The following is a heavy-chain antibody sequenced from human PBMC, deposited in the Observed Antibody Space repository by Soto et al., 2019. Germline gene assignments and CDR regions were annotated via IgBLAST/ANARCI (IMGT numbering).Heavy chain of an antibody. D-gene: IGHD2-15*01. V-gene: IGHV4-39*02. CDR2: LYYNGVT. CDR1: GVSFTSSYYY. J-gene: IGHJ4*02. Sequence: QVQLQESGPGLVRPSETLSPPCTVSGVSFTSSYYYWAWIRQPPGKGLEWIGTLYYNGVTYSNPSIKGRIIMSNVTAKNTFSLQVTAVTAADTASYYCVKVLVGATRHSDSDHCGQGTQVTVSA. CDR3: VKVLVGATRHSDSDH.